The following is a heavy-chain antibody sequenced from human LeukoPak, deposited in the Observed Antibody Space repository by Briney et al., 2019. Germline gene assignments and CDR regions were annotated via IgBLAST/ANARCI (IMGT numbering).Heavy chain of an antibody. V-gene: IGHV1-8*01. CDR1: GYTFISYD. J-gene: IGHJ4*02. Sequence: ASVKVSCKASGYTFISYDINWVRQATGQGLEWMGWMNPNSGNTGSAQKFQGRVIMTRNTSISTAYMELSSLRSEDTAVYYCARVPRYCSSASCYEGSGFDYWGQGTLVTVSS. CDR2: MNPNSGNT. CDR3: ARVPRYCSSASCYEGSGFDY. D-gene: IGHD2-2*01.